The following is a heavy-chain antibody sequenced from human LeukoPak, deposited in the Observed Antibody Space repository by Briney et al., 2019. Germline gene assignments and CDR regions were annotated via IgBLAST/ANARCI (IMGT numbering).Heavy chain of an antibody. J-gene: IGHJ4*02. CDR1: GFTFSSHA. Sequence: PGGSLRLSCAASGFTFSSHAMSWVRQAPGKGLEWVSAISGSGGSTYYADSVKGRFTISRDKSKNTLYLQMNSLRAEDTAVYYCARAGYCGGDCHSGYFDYWGQGTLVTVSS. V-gene: IGHV3-23*01. D-gene: IGHD2-21*02. CDR3: ARAGYCGGDCHSGYFDY. CDR2: ISGSGGST.